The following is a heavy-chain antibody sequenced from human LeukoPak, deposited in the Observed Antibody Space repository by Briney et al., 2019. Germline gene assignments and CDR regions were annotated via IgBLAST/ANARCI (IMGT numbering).Heavy chain of an antibody. CDR1: GFIFDDYA. CDR3: AKDRYGSGSYSPFDY. CDR2: ISWNSGSI. D-gene: IGHD3-10*01. Sequence: PGGSLRLSCAASGFIFDDYAMHWVRQAPGKGLEWVSGISWNSGSIGYADSVKGRSTISRDNAKNSLYLQMNSLRAEDTALYYCAKDRYGSGSYSPFDYWGQGTLVTVSS. V-gene: IGHV3-9*01. J-gene: IGHJ4*02.